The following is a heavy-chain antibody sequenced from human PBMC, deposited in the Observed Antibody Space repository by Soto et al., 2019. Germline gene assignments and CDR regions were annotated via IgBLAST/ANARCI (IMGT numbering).Heavy chain of an antibody. D-gene: IGHD3-3*01. CDR1: GFSFAGYA. CDR3: AKTQTFNGYYGGFDD. Sequence: PGGSLRLSCAATGFSFAGYALTWVRQAPGKGLEWLSAVSGGGASTYYADSVRGRFSISRDVSGNMIYLQLNRLTAGDTATYYCAKTQTFNGYYGGFDDWGQGTRVTVSS. CDR2: VSGGGAST. J-gene: IGHJ4*02. V-gene: IGHV3-23*01.